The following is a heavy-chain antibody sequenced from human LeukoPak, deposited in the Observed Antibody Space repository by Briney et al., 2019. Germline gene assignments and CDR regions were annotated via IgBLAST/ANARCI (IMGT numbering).Heavy chain of an antibody. CDR1: GYSFTSYW. V-gene: IGHV5-51*01. D-gene: IGHD3-10*01. J-gene: IGHJ3*02. CDR2: IYPGDSDT. Sequence: GESLKISCNGSGYSFTSYWIGWVRQMPGKGLEWMGIIYPGDSDTRYSPSFQGQVTISADKSINTAYLQWSSLKASDTAMYYCARHRIPPNYYGSGSYYPIDIWGQGTMVTVSS. CDR3: ARHRIPPNYYGSGSYYPIDI.